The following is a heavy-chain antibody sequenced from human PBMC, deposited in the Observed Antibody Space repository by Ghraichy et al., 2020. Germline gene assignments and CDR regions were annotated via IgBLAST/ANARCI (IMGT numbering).Heavy chain of an antibody. CDR3: ARDSRSGSRYGAFDV. D-gene: IGHD1-26*01. J-gene: IGHJ3*01. CDR2: VSGHNGVT. Sequence: ASVKVSCKTSGYTFTDYAVSWVRQAPGQGLEWMGWVSGHNGVTNLAQKFQGRVTMTIDTSTTTAYMDLGSLRTDDTALYYCARDSRSGSRYGAFDVWGQGTMVTVSS. CDR1: GYTFTDYA. V-gene: IGHV1-18*01.